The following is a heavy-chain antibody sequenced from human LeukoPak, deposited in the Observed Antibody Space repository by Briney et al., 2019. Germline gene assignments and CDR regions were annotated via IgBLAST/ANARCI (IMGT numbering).Heavy chain of an antibody. D-gene: IGHD6-19*01. CDR3: ARDIAVAAQDY. Sequence: GGSLRLSCAASGFTFSSYAMSWVRQAPGKGLEWVSGISGSGGSTYYADSVKGRFTISRDNSKNTLYLQMNSLRAEDMAVYYCARDIAVAAQDYWGQGTLVTVSS. CDR2: ISGSGGST. V-gene: IGHV3-23*01. J-gene: IGHJ4*02. CDR1: GFTFSSYA.